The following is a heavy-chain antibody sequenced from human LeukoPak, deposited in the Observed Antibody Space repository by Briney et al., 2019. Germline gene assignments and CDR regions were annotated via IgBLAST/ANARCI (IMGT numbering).Heavy chain of an antibody. CDR3: AKRTHVLQFSVYYYSMDV. CDR1: GFTFSDYW. J-gene: IGHJ6*02. Sequence: PGGSLRLSCTASGFTFSDYWMHWVRQAPGKGPVWVSRIISDGSSVSYVDSVKGRFTMSRDNAKNTLYLQMNSLRAEDTAVYYCAKRTHVLQFSVYYYSMDVWGQGTTVTVSS. D-gene: IGHD3-3*01. CDR2: IISDGSSV. V-gene: IGHV3-74*01.